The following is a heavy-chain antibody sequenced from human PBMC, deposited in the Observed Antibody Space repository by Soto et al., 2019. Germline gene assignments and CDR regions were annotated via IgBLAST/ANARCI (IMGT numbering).Heavy chain of an antibody. CDR1: GGSFSGYY. CDR3: ARTTYYDFWSGYFENYYGMDV. V-gene: IGHV4-34*01. Sequence: SETLSLTCAVYGGSFSGYYWSWIRQPPGKGLEWIGEINHSGSTNYNPPLKSRVTISVDTSKNQFSLKLSSVTAADTAVYYCARTTYYDFWSGYFENYYGMDVWGQGTTVTVSS. J-gene: IGHJ6*02. D-gene: IGHD3-3*01. CDR2: INHSGST.